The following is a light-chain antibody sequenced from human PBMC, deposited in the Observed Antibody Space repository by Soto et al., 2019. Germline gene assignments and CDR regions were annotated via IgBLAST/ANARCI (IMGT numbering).Light chain of an antibody. CDR2: DVS. CDR1: QSVSTC. Sequence: EIVLTQSPAIVSLSAGERATLSCRASQSVSTCLAWYQQKPGQAPRLLIHDVSIRATGVPERFSGSVSGTDFTLTISSLEPEVFAGYYCQHRSGFSFGPGTKVDVK. J-gene: IGKJ3*01. V-gene: IGKV3-11*01. CDR3: QHRSGFS.